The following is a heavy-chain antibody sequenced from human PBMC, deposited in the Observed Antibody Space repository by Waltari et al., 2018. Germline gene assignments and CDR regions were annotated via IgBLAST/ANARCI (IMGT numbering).Heavy chain of an antibody. CDR3: ATPIYCYRYYYFDY. CDR1: GYTFADYY. J-gene: IGHJ4*02. D-gene: IGHD3-16*02. V-gene: IGHV1-69-2*01. Sequence: EVHLVQCGAEVNKPGCTVKISCKVSGYTFADYYMHWVQLAPGRGLEWMGRVDPEDGETIYAEKFQGSVTITADTYTDTAYMELSRLVSEATAVYSCATPIYCYRYYYFDYWGQGTLVTVSS. CDR2: VDPEDGET.